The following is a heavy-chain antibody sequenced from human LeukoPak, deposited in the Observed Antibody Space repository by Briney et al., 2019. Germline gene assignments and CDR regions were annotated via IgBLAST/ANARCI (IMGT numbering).Heavy chain of an antibody. CDR3: ARQDSKVGAYTGPYYFDY. CDR2: IYTSGTR. CDR1: GGSISSYY. Sequence: SETLSLTCTVSGGSISSYYWSWIRQPARKGLEWIGRIYTSGTRHDNPSLKSRVTMSVDTSKNQVSLKVSSVTAADTAVYYCARQDSKVGAYTGPYYFDYWGQGTLVTVSS. V-gene: IGHV4-4*07. J-gene: IGHJ4*02. D-gene: IGHD1-26*01.